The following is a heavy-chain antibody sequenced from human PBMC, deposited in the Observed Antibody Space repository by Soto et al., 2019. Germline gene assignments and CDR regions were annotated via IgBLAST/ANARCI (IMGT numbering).Heavy chain of an antibody. V-gene: IGHV4-34*01. CDR3: ARGRDLYKTGNC. CDR1: GRTSSDYY. Sequence: PSEPLSPTCDFSGRTSSDYYWSLIRQPPGKGLEWIGEIHFSGTINYIPSLMSRVTISIDTSKNQFSLELRSVTAADTAFYYCARGRDLYKTGNCWGQG. D-gene: IGHD1-1*01. CDR2: IHFSGTI. J-gene: IGHJ4*02.